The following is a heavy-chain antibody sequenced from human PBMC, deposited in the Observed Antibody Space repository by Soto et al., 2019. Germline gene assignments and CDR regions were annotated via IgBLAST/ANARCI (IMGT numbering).Heavy chain of an antibody. J-gene: IGHJ4*02. Sequence: SETLSLTCTVSGGSINSGGYYWNWIRQHPGKGLEWIGYIYYSGSTYYNPSLKSRVTISVDTSKNQFSLKLSSVTAADTAVYYCRLATIKDYWGQGTLVTVSS. CDR3: RLATIKDY. CDR1: GGSINSGGYY. D-gene: IGHD5-12*01. CDR2: IYYSGST. V-gene: IGHV4-31*09.